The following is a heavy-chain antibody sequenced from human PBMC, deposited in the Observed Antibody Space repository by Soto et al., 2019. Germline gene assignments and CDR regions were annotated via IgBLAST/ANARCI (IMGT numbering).Heavy chain of an antibody. CDR2: IYWDDDK. J-gene: IGHJ4*02. CDR1: GFSLTTSGVG. Sequence: QITLNEAGPTVVRPTETLTLTCRFSGFSLTTSGVGVGWIRQSPGKAPEWLALIYWDDDKRYSASLKSRLTTTNDTSKNQVVLTVSDLDPTDTATYSCAHRVLRTVFGLVTTTAIYFDFWGQGTPVAVSS. V-gene: IGHV2-5*02. CDR3: AHRVLRTVFGLVTTTAIYFDF. D-gene: IGHD3-3*01.